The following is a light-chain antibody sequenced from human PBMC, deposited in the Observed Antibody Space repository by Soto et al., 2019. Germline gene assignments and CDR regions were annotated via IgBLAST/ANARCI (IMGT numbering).Light chain of an antibody. CDR1: ESISNW. Sequence: IQLTQSPSTLPASVGDRVTLTCRASESISNWLAWYQHKPGTAPKLLIYHASILETAVPSRFSANGSGTEFTLTISSLQPSDFATSYCQQYRTYSFGQGSRVDIK. V-gene: IGKV1-5*01. CDR3: QQYRTYS. CDR2: HAS. J-gene: IGKJ1*01.